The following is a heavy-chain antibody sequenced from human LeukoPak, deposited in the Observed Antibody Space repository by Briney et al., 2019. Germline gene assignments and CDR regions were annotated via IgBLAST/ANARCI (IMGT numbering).Heavy chain of an antibody. D-gene: IGHD5-18*01. J-gene: IGHJ4*02. V-gene: IGHV3-21*01. CDR3: ARDEVGYSYGHFDY. CDR2: ISSSSSYI. Sequence: PGGSLRLSCAASGFTFSSYSMNWVRQAPGKGLEWVSSISSSSSYIYYADSVKGRFTISRDNAKNSLYLQMNSLRAEDTAVYYCARDEVGYSYGHFDYWGQGTLVTVSS. CDR1: GFTFSSYS.